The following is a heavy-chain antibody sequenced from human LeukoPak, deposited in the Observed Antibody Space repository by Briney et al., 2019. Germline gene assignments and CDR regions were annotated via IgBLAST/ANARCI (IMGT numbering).Heavy chain of an antibody. CDR3: ARGGRGDV. D-gene: IGHD3-10*01. J-gene: IGHJ4*02. CDR1: GFTLSNSW. CDR2: IKEDGSEK. V-gene: IGHV3-7*01. Sequence: PGGSLRLSCAASGFTLSNSWMSWVRQAPGKGLEWVANIKEDGSEKYYVDSVKGRFTISRDNAKNSLYLQMNSLRAEDTAVYYCARGGRGDVWGQGTLVTVSS.